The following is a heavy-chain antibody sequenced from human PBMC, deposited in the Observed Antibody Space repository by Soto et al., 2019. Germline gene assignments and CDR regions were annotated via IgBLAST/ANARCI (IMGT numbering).Heavy chain of an antibody. CDR2: ISSSSGHI. CDR3: ARDRYYYDSSGSPKPFDI. D-gene: IGHD3-22*01. CDR1: GFTFSRFS. V-gene: IGHV3-21*01. Sequence: LRLSCAASGFTFSRFSMNWVRQAPGKGLEGVSSISSSSGHIYHADSVKGRFAISRDNAKNSLFLQMNSLGAEDTAVYYCARDRYYYDSSGSPKPFDIWGQGTKVTVSS. J-gene: IGHJ3*02.